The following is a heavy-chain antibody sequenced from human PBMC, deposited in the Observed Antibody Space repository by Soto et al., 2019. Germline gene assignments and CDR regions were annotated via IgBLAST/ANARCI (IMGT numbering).Heavy chain of an antibody. V-gene: IGHV1-3*01. J-gene: IGHJ5*02. CDR2: INAGNGNT. CDR1: GYTFTSYA. D-gene: IGHD4-17*01. CDR3: ARGSGDYDWFDP. Sequence: ASVKVSCKASGYTFTSYAMHWVRQAPGQRLEWMGWINAGNGNTEYSQKFQGRVTITRDTSASTAYMELRSLRSEDTAVYYCARGSGDYDWFDPWGQGTLVTVSS.